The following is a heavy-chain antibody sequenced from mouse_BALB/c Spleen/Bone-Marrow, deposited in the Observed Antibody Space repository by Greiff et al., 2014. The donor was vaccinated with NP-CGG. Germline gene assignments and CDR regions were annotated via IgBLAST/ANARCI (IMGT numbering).Heavy chain of an antibody. J-gene: IGHJ4*01. CDR2: ISYSGIT. D-gene: IGHD2-10*02. CDR1: GDSITSGY. CDR3: ARLEEVYGNYEGYYYALDY. Sequence: EVMLVESGPSLVKPSQTLSLTCSVTGDSITSGYWNWIRKFPGNKLEYMGYISYSGITYYNPSLKSRISITRDTSKSQYYLQLNSVTTEDTATYFCARLEEVYGNYEGYYYALDYWGQGTSVTVSS. V-gene: IGHV3-8*02.